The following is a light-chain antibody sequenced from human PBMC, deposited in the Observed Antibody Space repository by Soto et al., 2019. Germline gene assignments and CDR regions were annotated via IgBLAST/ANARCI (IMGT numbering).Light chain of an antibody. CDR2: KAS. Sequence: DIHMTQSPSTLSASVGDRVTITCRASQSISSWLAWYQQKPGKAPKLLIYKASTLQSGVPSRFSGSGSGTEFTLTISSLQPDDFATYYCQQYSSYWTFGKGTKEDIK. CDR3: QQYSSYWT. CDR1: QSISSW. V-gene: IGKV1-5*03. J-gene: IGKJ1*01.